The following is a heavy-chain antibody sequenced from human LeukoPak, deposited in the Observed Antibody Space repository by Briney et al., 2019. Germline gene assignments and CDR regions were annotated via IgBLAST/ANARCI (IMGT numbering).Heavy chain of an antibody. CDR1: GFTFRSYA. Sequence: GGSLRLSCAASGFTFRSYAMSWVRQAPGKGLEWVSSISNSGTTTYYADSVKGRFTISRDNSKNTVYLQMNSLRAEDTAVYYCAKGGIYADCDYWGQGTLVTVSS. V-gene: IGHV3-23*01. CDR2: ISNSGTTT. D-gene: IGHD3-16*01. J-gene: IGHJ4*02. CDR3: AKGGIYADCDY.